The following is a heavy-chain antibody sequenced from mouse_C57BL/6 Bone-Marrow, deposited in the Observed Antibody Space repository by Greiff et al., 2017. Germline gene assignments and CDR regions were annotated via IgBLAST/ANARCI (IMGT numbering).Heavy chain of an antibody. CDR2: MHPNGGSP. D-gene: IGHD2-4*01. Sequence: QVQLQQPGAELVKPGASVKLSCKASGYTFTNYWMHWVKQRPGQGLEWIGMMHPNGGSPDYNEKFKSEATLSVDKSSRTAYMELSCLTSEDSAVYYCARSYDYDGYTMDYWGQGTSVTVTS. J-gene: IGHJ4*01. CDR3: ARSYDYDGYTMDY. CDR1: GYTFTNYW. V-gene: IGHV1-64*01.